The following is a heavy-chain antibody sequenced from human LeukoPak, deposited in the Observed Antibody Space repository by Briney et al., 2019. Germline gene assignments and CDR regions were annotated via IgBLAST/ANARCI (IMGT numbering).Heavy chain of an antibody. CDR1: AFTFSSYG. V-gene: IGHV3-33*01. D-gene: IGHD2-15*01. J-gene: IGHJ4*02. Sequence: GGSLRLSCAASAFTFSSYGMHWVRQAPGKGLECVVVIWYDGSNKYYADSVKGRFTISRDNSKNTLYLQMNSLRAEDTAVYYCARERAGDCSGGSCYSGSFDYWGQGTLVTVSS. CDR2: IWYDGSNK. CDR3: ARERAGDCSGGSCYSGSFDY.